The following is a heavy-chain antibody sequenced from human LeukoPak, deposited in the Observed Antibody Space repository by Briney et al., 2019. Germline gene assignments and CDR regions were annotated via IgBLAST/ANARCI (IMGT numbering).Heavy chain of an antibody. V-gene: IGHV1-2*02. D-gene: IGHD3-9*01. Sequence: ASVKVSCKASGYTFTGHSMYWVRQAPGQGLEWMGWIKLISGGTNYAQKFQGRVTMTRDTSISTAYMELSRLRSDDTAVYYCARGPHGRIYDILTGFDYWGQGTLVTVSS. CDR2: IKLISGGT. CDR1: GYTFTGHS. J-gene: IGHJ4*02. CDR3: ARGPHGRIYDILTGFDY.